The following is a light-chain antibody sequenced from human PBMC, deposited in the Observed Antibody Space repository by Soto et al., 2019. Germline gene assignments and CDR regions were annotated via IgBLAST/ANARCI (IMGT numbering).Light chain of an antibody. V-gene: IGKV3-20*01. CDR3: QQYGSSPAIT. CDR1: QTIDTN. Sequence: EIVMTQCPGTLSVSPGERAALSCRASQTIDTNLAWYQQKPGQAPRLLIYGASSRATGIPDRFSGSGSGTDFTLTISRLEPEDFAAYYCQQYGSSPAITFGQGTRLEIK. J-gene: IGKJ5*01. CDR2: GAS.